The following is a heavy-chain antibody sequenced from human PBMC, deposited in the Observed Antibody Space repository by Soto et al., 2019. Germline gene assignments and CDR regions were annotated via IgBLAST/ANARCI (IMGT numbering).Heavy chain of an antibody. CDR1: GFTFSSYG. J-gene: IGHJ4*02. D-gene: IGHD3-9*01. V-gene: IGHV3-33*01. CDR3: ARDVRYFDWSQRNPFDY. Sequence: GGSLRLSCAASGFTFSSYGMHWVRQAPGKGLEWVAVIWYDGSNKYYADSVKGRFTISRDNSKNTLYLQMNSLRAEDTAVYYCARDVRYFDWSQRNPFDYWGQGTLVTVSS. CDR2: IWYDGSNK.